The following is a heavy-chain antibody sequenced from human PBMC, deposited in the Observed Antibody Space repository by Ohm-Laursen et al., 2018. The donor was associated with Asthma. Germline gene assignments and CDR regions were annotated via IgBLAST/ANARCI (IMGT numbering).Heavy chain of an antibody. CDR2: ISYDESNK. CDR3: ARESDYGIDY. CDR1: GFTFSSYG. V-gene: IGHV3-30*19. Sequence: SLRLSCTASGFTFSSYGMHWVRQAPGKGLEWVAVISYDESNKYYADSVKGRFTISRDNSKNTLYLQMNSLKAEDTAVYYCARESDYGIDYWGQGTLVTVSS. D-gene: IGHD4-17*01. J-gene: IGHJ4*02.